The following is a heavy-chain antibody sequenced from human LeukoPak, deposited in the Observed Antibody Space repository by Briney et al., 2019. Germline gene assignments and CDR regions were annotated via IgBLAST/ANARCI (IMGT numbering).Heavy chain of an antibody. CDR2: LSGGGGST. J-gene: IGHJ4*02. Sequence: GGSLRLSCAASGFTFSSYAMSWVRQAPGKGLEWVSALSGGGGSTFYTDSVKGRFTISRDNSKNTLYLQMSSLRAEDMAVYYCAKDGDVVVVAATEPIDYWGQGTLVTVSS. CDR1: GFTFSSYA. D-gene: IGHD2-15*01. CDR3: AKDGDVVVVAATEPIDY. V-gene: IGHV3-23*01.